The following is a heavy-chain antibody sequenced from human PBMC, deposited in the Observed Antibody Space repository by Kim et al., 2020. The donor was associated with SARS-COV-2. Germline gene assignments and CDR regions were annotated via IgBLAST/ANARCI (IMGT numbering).Heavy chain of an antibody. J-gene: IGHJ4*02. CDR2: IWYDGSKK. D-gene: IGHD4-17*01. Sequence: GGSLRLSCAASGFIFRNYGMHWVRQAQGKGLEWVAVIWYDGSKKDYADSVKGRFTISRDNSKNTLYLQMNSLRAEDTAVYYCAKAPADGDYYYWGQGTLVTVSS. CDR3: AKAPADGDYYY. CDR1: GFIFRNYG. V-gene: IGHV3-33*06.